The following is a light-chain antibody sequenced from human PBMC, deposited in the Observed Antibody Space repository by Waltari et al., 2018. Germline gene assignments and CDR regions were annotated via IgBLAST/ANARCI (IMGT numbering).Light chain of an antibody. J-gene: IGKJ2*01. Sequence: DIVMTQSPDSLAVSLGERATVNCKSSQTLFWSDNKRDYLAWYQQKPGQSPKLLLYWASSRESGVPERFSGGGSGTDFTLTISSLQAEDVAVYYCQQYYSTPYTFGQGTKVEAK. CDR2: WAS. V-gene: IGKV4-1*01. CDR3: QQYYSTPYT. CDR1: QTLFWSDNKRDY.